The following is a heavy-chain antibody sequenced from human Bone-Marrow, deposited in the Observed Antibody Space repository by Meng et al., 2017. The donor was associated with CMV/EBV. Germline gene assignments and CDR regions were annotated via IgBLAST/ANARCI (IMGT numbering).Heavy chain of an antibody. CDR1: GFTFSSYA. V-gene: IGHV3-30*04. D-gene: IGHD2-21*01. CDR3: VRLVYCGSSSCPDY. Sequence: GGSLRLPCAAAGFTFSSYAMHWVRQAPGKGLEWVAVISYDGSNKYYADSVKGRLTISRDNAKNSLYLQMNSLRVEDAAVYYCVRLVYCGSSSCPDYWGQGTLVTVSS. J-gene: IGHJ4*02. CDR2: ISYDGSNK.